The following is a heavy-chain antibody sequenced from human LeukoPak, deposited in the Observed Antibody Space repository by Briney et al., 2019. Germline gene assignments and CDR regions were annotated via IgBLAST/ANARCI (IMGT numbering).Heavy chain of an antibody. Sequence: GESLKISCKGSGYSFTNYWIGWVRQMPGKGLEWMGIIYPGDSDTTYSPSFQGQVTISVDKSINTAYLQWSSLKASDSAMYYRARSYCGGTSCPFDYWGQGSLVTVSS. CDR2: IYPGDSDT. CDR3: ARSYCGGTSCPFDY. V-gene: IGHV5-51*01. D-gene: IGHD2-2*01. J-gene: IGHJ4*02. CDR1: GYSFTNYW.